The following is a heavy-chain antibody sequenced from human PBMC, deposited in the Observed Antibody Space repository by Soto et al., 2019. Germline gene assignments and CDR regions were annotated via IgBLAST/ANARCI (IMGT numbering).Heavy chain of an antibody. V-gene: IGHV4-34*01. CDR3: ARVVVPAAGYYYYMDV. Sequence: SETLSLTCAVYGGSFSGYYWSWIRQPPGKGLEWIGEINHSGSTNYNPSLKSRVTISVDTSKNQFSLKLSSVTAADTAVYYCARVVVPAAGYYYYMDVWGKGTTVTSP. D-gene: IGHD2-2*01. CDR2: INHSGST. CDR1: GGSFSGYY. J-gene: IGHJ6*03.